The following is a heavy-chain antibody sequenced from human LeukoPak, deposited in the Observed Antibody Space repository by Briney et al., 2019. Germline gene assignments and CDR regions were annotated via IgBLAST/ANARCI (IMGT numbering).Heavy chain of an antibody. CDR2: IKSKTDGGTT. V-gene: IGHV3-15*01. CDR3: TTDLKWLGTFTDLQH. D-gene: IGHD6-19*01. Sequence: PGGSLRLSCAASGFTFSNAWMSWVRQAPVKGLEWVGRIKSKTDGGTTDYAAPVKGRFTISRDDSKNTLYLQMNSLKTEDTAVYYCTTDLKWLGTFTDLQHWGQGTLVTVSS. J-gene: IGHJ1*01. CDR1: GFTFSNAW.